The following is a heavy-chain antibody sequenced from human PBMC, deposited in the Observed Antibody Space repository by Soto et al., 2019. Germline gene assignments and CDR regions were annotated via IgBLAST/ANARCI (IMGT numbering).Heavy chain of an antibody. J-gene: IGHJ5*02. CDR1: GYTFTRYT. CDR3: ARGIATGQLDP. Sequence: ASVKVSCKASGYTFTRYTMNWVRQAPGQRLEWMGWVNPDNGNTKSSQKFQDRVIITRDTSASTAYMDLSSLRSEDTAVYYCARGIATGQLDPWGQGTLVTVSS. V-gene: IGHV1-3*01. CDR2: VNPDNGNT. D-gene: IGHD2-15*01.